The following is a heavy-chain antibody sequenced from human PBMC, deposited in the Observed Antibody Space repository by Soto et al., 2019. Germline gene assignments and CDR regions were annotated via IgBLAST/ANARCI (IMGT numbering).Heavy chain of an antibody. CDR3: AREKSGSGWFDY. Sequence: EVQLVESGGGLVQPGGSLRLSCVVSEFTFSSYSMNWVRQAPGKGLEWVSYISSSSSTIYYADSVKGRFTISRDNAKNSLYLQMNSLRDEDTAVYYCAREKSGSGWFDYWGQGTLVTVSS. J-gene: IGHJ4*02. V-gene: IGHV3-48*02. CDR2: ISSSSSTI. D-gene: IGHD6-19*01. CDR1: EFTFSSYS.